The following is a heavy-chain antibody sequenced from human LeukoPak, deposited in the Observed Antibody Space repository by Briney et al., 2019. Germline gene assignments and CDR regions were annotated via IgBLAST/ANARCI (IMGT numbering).Heavy chain of an antibody. CDR2: VYHSGTT. D-gene: IGHD1/OR15-1a*01. Sequence: SETLSLTCTVSNYSISSGYYWGWIRQPPGKGLEWIGDVYHSGTTNYNPSLKSRVAISVDTSKNQLSLRLSSVTAADTAVYYCARGTGFDPWGQGTLVTVSS. V-gene: IGHV4-38-2*02. CDR3: ARGTGFDP. J-gene: IGHJ5*02. CDR1: NYSISSGYY.